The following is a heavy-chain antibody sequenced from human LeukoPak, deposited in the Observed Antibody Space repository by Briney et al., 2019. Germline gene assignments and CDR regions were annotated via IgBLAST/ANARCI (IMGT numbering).Heavy chain of an antibody. V-gene: IGHV3-20*04. Sequence: GGSLRLSCAASGFTFEDYGMTWVRDLPGKGLEWVSGISWDGGTTGYADSVRGRFTISRDNAKNSVFLQMTSLTVEDTALYFCARETLGDNDYWGQGTLVTVSS. CDR1: GFTFEDYG. CDR3: ARETLGDNDY. J-gene: IGHJ4*02. D-gene: IGHD4-17*01. CDR2: ISWDGGTT.